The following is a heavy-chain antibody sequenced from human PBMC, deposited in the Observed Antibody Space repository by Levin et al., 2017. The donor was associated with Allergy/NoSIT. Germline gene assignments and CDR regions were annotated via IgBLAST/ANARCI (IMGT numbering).Heavy chain of an antibody. D-gene: IGHD6-25*01. CDR1: GYSISSGYY. J-gene: IGHJ4*02. Sequence: LSQTLSLTCTVSGYSISSGYYWAWIRQPPGKDLEWIGAIYHSGSTYYNPSLKSRLTISVDTSKNQFSLRLTSVTAADTAVYYCARMERTGYHFFDSWGQGTLVTVSS. V-gene: IGHV4-38-2*02. CDR3: ARMERTGYHFFDS. CDR2: IYHSGST.